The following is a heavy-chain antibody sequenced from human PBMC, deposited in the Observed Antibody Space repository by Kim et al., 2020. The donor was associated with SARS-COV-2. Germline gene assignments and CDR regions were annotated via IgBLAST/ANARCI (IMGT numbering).Heavy chain of an antibody. Sequence: GESLKISCKGSGYSFTSYWIGWVRQMPGKGLEWMGIMYPGDSNIRYSPSFQGQVTMSADKSISTAYLQWSSLKASDTAMYYCARVARRDGYDYWGQGTRVTVYS. CDR3: ARVARRDGYDY. D-gene: IGHD5-12*01. CDR1: GYSFTSYW. J-gene: IGHJ4*02. CDR2: MYPGDSNI. V-gene: IGHV5-51*01.